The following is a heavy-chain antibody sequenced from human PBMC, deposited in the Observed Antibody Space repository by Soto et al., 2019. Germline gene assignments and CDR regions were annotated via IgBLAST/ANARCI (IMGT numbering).Heavy chain of an antibody. D-gene: IGHD3-10*01. V-gene: IGHV1-69*02. J-gene: IGHJ4*02. CDR1: GGTFSIYT. CDR3: ARLSGGSGIVD. Sequence: QVQLVQSGAEVKKPGSSVKVSCQASGGTFSIYTLSWVRQAPGQGLEWMGRIIPILGIANYAQKFQGRVTITADKSTSTAYMELSSLRSEDTAVYYGARLSGGSGIVDWGQGTLVTVSS. CDR2: IIPILGIA.